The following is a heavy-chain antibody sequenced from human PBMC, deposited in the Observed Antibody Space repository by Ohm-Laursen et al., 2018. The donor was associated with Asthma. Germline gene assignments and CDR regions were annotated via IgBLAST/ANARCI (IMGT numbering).Heavy chain of an antibody. CDR2: IFGSTGT. CDR1: GFIVSTKF. D-gene: IGHD1/OR15-1a*01. Sequence: SLRLSCAASGFIVSTKFMIWVRQAPGKGLDWVSVIFGSTGTNYADSVKGRFTISRDNSKNTIYLQMNSLRAGDTAVYYCAISLTTPGAFDIWGQGTMITVSS. CDR3: AISLTTPGAFDI. J-gene: IGHJ3*02. V-gene: IGHV3-53*01.